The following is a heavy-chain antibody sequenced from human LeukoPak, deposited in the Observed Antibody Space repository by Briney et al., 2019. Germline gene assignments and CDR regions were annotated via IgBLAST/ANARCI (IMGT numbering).Heavy chain of an antibody. V-gene: IGHV4-59*01. CDR2: IYYTGGT. CDR3: ARMSFYGSGTYSPLDY. J-gene: IGHJ4*02. CDR1: GGSLTSYY. Sequence: SETLSLTCTVSGGSLTSYYWSWARQPPGKSLELIGYIYYTGGTNYNPSLRSRVTISVHTPKNQFSLKLSSVTAADTAVHYCARMSFYGSGTYSPLDYWGQGTLVAVSS. D-gene: IGHD3-10*01.